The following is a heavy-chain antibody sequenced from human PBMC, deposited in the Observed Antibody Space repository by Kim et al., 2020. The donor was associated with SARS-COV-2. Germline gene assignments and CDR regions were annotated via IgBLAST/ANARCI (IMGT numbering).Heavy chain of an antibody. J-gene: IGHJ4*02. V-gene: IGHV3-7*03. CDR3: AREVVVTAIGYPVDY. D-gene: IGHD2-21*02. CDR2: IKQDGSEK. Sequence: GGSLRLSCAASGFTFSSYWMSWVRQAPGKGLEWVANIKQDGSEKYYVDSVKGRFTISRDNAKNSLYLQMNSLRAEDTAVYYCAREVVVTAIGYPVDYWGQGTLVTVSS. CDR1: GFTFSSYW.